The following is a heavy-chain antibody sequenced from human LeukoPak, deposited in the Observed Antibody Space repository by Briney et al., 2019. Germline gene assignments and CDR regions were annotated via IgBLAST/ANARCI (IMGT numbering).Heavy chain of an antibody. V-gene: IGHV1-2*02. Sequence: ASVKVSCKASGFTFTAYSMHWVRQAPGQGLEWIGWINPNSGGTNYAQKFQGRVTMTRNSSITTAYMELSRLRSDNTAVNSWEKDLNYYVWGSFFNIWGQGTMVTVSS. CDR3: EKDLNYYVWGSFFNI. CDR2: INPNSGGT. D-gene: IGHD3-10*01. CDR1: GFTFTAYS. J-gene: IGHJ3*02.